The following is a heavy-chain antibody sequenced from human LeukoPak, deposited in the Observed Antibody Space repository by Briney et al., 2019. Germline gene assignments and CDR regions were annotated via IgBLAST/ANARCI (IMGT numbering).Heavy chain of an antibody. D-gene: IGHD3-22*01. Sequence: PGGSLRLSCSMSGFTLSHYAMSWVRQAPGKGLEWVSTISRGGGRKDYTDSVKGRFTISRDNAKNSLYLQMNSLRAEDTAVYYCARPDSYYYDSSGYYGHAFDIWGQGTMVTVSS. J-gene: IGHJ3*02. CDR3: ARPDSYYYDSSGYYGHAFDI. V-gene: IGHV3-23*01. CDR1: GFTLSHYA. CDR2: ISRGGGRK.